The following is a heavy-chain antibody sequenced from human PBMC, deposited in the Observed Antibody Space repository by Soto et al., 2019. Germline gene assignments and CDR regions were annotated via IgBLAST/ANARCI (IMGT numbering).Heavy chain of an antibody. V-gene: IGHV4-4*02. CDR1: GGSISSSNW. Sequence: PSETLSLTCAVSGGSISSSNWWSWVRQPPGKGLEWIGEIYHSGSTNYNPSLKSRVTISVDKSKNQFSLKLSSVTAAGTAVYYCARFQAAAGYYYYYGMDVWGQGTTVTVSS. CDR2: IYHSGST. D-gene: IGHD6-13*01. CDR3: ARFQAAAGYYYYYGMDV. J-gene: IGHJ6*02.